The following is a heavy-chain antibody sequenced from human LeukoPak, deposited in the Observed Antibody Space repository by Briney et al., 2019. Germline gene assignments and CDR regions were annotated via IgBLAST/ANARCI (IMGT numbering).Heavy chain of an antibody. Sequence: GASVKVSCKASGYTFTSYAMHWVRQAPGQRLEWMGWINAGNGNTKYSQKFQGRVTITRDTSASTAYMELSSLRSEDTAVYYCARESQSTGNLDYWGQGTLVTVSS. D-gene: IGHD1-1*01. CDR1: GYTFTSYA. V-gene: IGHV1-3*01. J-gene: IGHJ4*02. CDR3: ARESQSTGNLDY. CDR2: INAGNGNT.